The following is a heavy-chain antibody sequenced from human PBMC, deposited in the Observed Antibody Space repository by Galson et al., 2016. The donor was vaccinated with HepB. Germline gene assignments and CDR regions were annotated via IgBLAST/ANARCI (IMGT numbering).Heavy chain of an antibody. CDR2: ISSSGNAI. V-gene: IGHV3-11*04. D-gene: IGHD2-15*01. CDR3: VRDHSVVPATAYNWFDP. Sequence: SLRLSCAASGFTFSDYYLTWIRQAPGKGLEWVSYISSSGNAIYYADSVKGRFTISRDNAKSSLYLQMSSLRAEDTAVYYCVRDHSVVPATAYNWFDPWGQGTLVTVSS. J-gene: IGHJ5*02. CDR1: GFTFSDYY.